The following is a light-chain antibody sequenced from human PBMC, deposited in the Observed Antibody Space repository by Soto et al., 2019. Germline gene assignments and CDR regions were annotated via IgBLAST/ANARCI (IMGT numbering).Light chain of an antibody. CDR3: QQRSNWPRLT. J-gene: IGKJ4*01. CDR1: QSVSSY. CDR2: DAS. V-gene: IGKV3-11*01. Sequence: EIVLTQSPATQSLSPGERATLSCRASQSVSSYLAWYQQKPGQAPRLLIYDASNRATGIPARFSGSGSGTDFTLTISSLEPEAFAVYYCQQRSNWPRLTFGGGTKVEIK.